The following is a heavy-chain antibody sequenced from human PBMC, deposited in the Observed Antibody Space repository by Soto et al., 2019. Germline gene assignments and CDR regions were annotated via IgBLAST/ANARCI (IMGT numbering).Heavy chain of an antibody. Sequence: PSETLSLTCTVSGGSISSYYWSWIRQPPGKGLEWIGYIYYSGSTNYNPSLKSRVTISVDTSKNQFSLKLSSVTAADTAVYYCAGFGAAAAHDDNWGRGVLVTV. D-gene: IGHD6-13*01. CDR3: AGFGAAAAHDDN. V-gene: IGHV4-59*01. CDR1: GGSISSYY. CDR2: IYYSGST. J-gene: IGHJ4*01.